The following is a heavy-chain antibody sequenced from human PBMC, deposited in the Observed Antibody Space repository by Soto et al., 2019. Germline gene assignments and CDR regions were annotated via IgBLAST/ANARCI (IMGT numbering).Heavy chain of an antibody. Sequence: PGESLKISCKGSGYNFMNYWIAWVRQVPGEGLEWMGIIYPGDYDTRYSPSFRGQVTISVDRSITTAYLQWNSLKASDTAVYYCARAVTGTTHPYHLDFWGQGTRVTVSS. V-gene: IGHV5-51*01. D-gene: IGHD1-7*01. J-gene: IGHJ4*02. CDR2: IYPGDYDT. CDR1: GYNFMNYW. CDR3: ARAVTGTTHPYHLDF.